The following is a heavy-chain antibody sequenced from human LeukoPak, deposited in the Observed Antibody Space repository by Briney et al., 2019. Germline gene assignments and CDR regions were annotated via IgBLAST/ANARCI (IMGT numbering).Heavy chain of an antibody. Sequence: PGGSLRFSCTASGFTFGDYAMSWVRQAPGKGLEGVGFIRSKAYGGTTEYDASVKGRFTISRDDSKSIAYLQMNSLKTEDTAVYYCTRGLLGSGSQDDYWGQGTLVTVSS. CDR1: GFTFGDYA. D-gene: IGHD3-10*02. V-gene: IGHV3-49*04. CDR2: IRSKAYGGTT. J-gene: IGHJ4*02. CDR3: TRGLLGSGSQDDY.